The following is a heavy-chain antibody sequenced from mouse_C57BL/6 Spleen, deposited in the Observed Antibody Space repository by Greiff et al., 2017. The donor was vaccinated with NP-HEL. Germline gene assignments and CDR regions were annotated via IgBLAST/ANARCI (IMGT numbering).Heavy chain of an antibody. Sequence: QVQLQQPGAELVKPGASVKLSCKASGYTFTSYWMHWVKQRPGPGLEWIGMIHPNSGSTNYNEKFTSTATLTVDKSSSTAYMQLSSLTSEDSAVYYCARSDYPYAMDYWGQGTSVTVSS. CDR1: GYTFTSYW. J-gene: IGHJ4*01. D-gene: IGHD5-5*01. V-gene: IGHV1-64*01. CDR3: ARSDYPYAMDY. CDR2: IHPNSGST.